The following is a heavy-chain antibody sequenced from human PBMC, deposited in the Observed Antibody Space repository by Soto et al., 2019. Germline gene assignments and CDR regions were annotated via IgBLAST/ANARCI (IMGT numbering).Heavy chain of an antibody. J-gene: IGHJ4*02. CDR1: GGSISSGGYY. D-gene: IGHD3-22*01. CDR3: ARGYYDSSGYYSEGVDY. V-gene: IGHV4-31*03. CDR2: MYYSGST. Sequence: QVQLQESGPGLVKPSQTLSLTCTVSGGSISSGGYYWSWIRQHPGKGLEWIGYMYYSGSTYYNPSLKSRVTISVDTSKNQFSLKLSSVTAADTAVYYCARGYYDSSGYYSEGVDYWGQGTLVTVSS.